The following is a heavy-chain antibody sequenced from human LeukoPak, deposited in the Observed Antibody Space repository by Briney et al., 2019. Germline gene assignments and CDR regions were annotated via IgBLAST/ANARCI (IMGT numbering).Heavy chain of an antibody. Sequence: SETLSLTCAVYGGSFSGYYWSWIRQPPGKGLEWIGEINHSGSTNYNPSLKSRVTISVDTSKNQFSLKLSSVTAADTAVYYCARQRSGVLLWLPKREYYFDYWGQGTLVTVSS. CDR1: GGSFSGYY. V-gene: IGHV4-34*01. CDR2: INHSGST. D-gene: IGHD3-10*01. CDR3: ARQRSGVLLWLPKREYYFDY. J-gene: IGHJ4*02.